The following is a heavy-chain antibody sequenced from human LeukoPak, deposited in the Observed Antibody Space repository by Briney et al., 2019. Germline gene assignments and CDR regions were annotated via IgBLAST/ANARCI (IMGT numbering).Heavy chain of an antibody. CDR2: IYHSGRT. CDR1: GGSISSSNW. V-gene: IGHV4-4*02. D-gene: IGHD2-2*02. Sequence: SGTLSLTCAVSGGSISSSNWWSWVRQSPGKGLEWIGEIYHSGRTNYNPSLKSRVTISVDKSKNQFSLKLSSVTAADTAVYYCARDLTGYCSSTSCYSRGLDYWGQGTLVTVSS. J-gene: IGHJ4*02. CDR3: ARDLTGYCSSTSCYSRGLDY.